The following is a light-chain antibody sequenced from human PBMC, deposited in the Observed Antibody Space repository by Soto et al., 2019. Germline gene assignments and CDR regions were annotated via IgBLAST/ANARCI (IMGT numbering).Light chain of an antibody. J-gene: IGKJ4*01. CDR3: QQLNNYPLT. Sequence: AIRMTQSPSSFSASTGDRVTATCRASQDISSYLGCSQQKPGKAPRLLIYAAPTLQSGVPSRFSGSGSDTEFTLTISSLQPEDFATYYCQQLNNYPLTFGGGTKVDIK. CDR1: QDISSY. V-gene: IGKV1-8*01. CDR2: AAP.